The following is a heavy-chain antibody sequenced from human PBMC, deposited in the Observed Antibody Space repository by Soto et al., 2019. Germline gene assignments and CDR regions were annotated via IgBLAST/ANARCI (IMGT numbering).Heavy chain of an antibody. J-gene: IGHJ4*02. CDR2: ISASSSTI. V-gene: IGHV3-48*02. D-gene: IGHD6-19*01. CDR1: GFTFSSYA. Sequence: GGSLRLSCAASGFTFSSYAMSWVRQAPGKGLEWVSYISASSSTIYYADSVKGRFTISRDNAKNSLYLQMNSLRDEDTAVYYCASERYSSGLNYYWGQGTLVTVSS. CDR3: ASERYSSGLNYY.